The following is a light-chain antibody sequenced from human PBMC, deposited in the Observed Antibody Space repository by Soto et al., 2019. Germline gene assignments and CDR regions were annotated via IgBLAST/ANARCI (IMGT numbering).Light chain of an antibody. V-gene: IGLV2-14*01. J-gene: IGLJ1*01. CDR3: NSYTSTSTSYV. Sequence: QSALTQPASVSGSPGQSITISCTGTSSDVVCYNYVSWYQQHPGKAPKLMIYDFNNRRLGFSNRFSDSKSGNTASLTISVLHVEEEADYLCNSYTSTSTSYVCRTGTKVTAL. CDR1: SSDVVCYNY. CDR2: DFN.